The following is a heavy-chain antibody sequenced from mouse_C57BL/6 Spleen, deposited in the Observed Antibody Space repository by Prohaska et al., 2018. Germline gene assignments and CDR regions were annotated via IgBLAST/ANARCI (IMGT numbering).Heavy chain of an antibody. Sequence: QAQLQPSGPELVKPGASVLLSCKASGYTFTSYDINWVKQRPGQGCEWIGWIYPRDVSTKYNEKFKGKASLTVDTSSRRAYMELHSLTSVDAAVYLWANEYDEVLAYWSQGTLVTVAA. V-gene: IGHV1-85*01. CDR1: GYTFTSYD. CDR2: IYPRDVST. CDR3: ANEYDEVLAY. J-gene: IGHJ3*01. D-gene: IGHD2-4*01.